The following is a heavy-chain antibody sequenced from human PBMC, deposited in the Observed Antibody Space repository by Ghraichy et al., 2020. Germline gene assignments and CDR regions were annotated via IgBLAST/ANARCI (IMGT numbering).Heavy chain of an antibody. J-gene: IGHJ6*02. V-gene: IGHV1-24*01. D-gene: IGHD3-9*01. CDR2: FDPEDGET. CDR3: ATGPYYDMLTGYGTTNYGMDV. CDR1: VYTLTELS. Sequence: ASVKVSCKVSVYTLTELSMHWVRQAPGKGLEWMGGFDPEDGETIYAQKFQGRVTMTEDTSTDTAYMELSSLISEDTAVYYCATGPYYDMLTGYGTTNYGMDVWGQGTTVTVSS.